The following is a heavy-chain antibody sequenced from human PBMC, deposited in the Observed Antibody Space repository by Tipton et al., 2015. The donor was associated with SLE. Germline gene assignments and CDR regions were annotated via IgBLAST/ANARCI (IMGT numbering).Heavy chain of an antibody. CDR1: GFSFSNAW. D-gene: IGHD2/OR15-2a*01. J-gene: IGHJ4*02. Sequence: LRLSCTASGFSFSNAWMSWVRQAAGKGLEWIGNFYHRGTTYYNPSLKSRVTISADTSKNHLSLKLTSVTAADPAVYFCARSSSVRTLLWPTFAYWGQGTLVTVSS. V-gene: IGHV4-38-2*02. CDR3: ARSSSVRTLLWPTFAY. CDR2: FYHRGTT.